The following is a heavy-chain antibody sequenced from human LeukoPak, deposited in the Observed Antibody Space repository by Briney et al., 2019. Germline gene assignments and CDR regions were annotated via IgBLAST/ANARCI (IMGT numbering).Heavy chain of an antibody. V-gene: IGHV1-2*02. CDR3: YYRVSSGYLT. J-gene: IGHJ4*02. CDR2: INPNSGGT. Sequence: ASVKVSCKASGGTFSSYAISWVRQAPGQGLEWMGWINPNSGGTNYAQKFQGRVSMTRDTSISTAYMELSSLRSDDTAVYYCYYRVSSGYLTWGQGTLVAVSS. D-gene: IGHD3-22*01. CDR1: GGTFSSYA.